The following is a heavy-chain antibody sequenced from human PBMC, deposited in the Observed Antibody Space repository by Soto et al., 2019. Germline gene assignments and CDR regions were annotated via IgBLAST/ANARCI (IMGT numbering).Heavy chain of an antibody. CDR2: IYYDGST. J-gene: IGHJ4*02. Sequence: SETLSLTCTVSGASIKSHYWSWIRQSPEKGLEWIGYIYYDGSTDYNPSLKSRVTISVDTSQSQFSLRLTAVTAADTAVYYCTREGRNGYVDYWGQGTLVTVSS. CDR1: GASIKSHY. CDR3: TREGRNGYVDY. D-gene: IGHD3-22*01. V-gene: IGHV4-59*11.